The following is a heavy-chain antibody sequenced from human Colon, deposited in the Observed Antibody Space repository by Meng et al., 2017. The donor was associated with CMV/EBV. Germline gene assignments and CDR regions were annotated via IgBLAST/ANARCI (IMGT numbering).Heavy chain of an antibody. J-gene: IGHJ4*02. V-gene: IGHV3-7*01. D-gene: IGHD1-1*01. CDR3: ARGTGEPGMDY. Sequence: GGSLRLSCEASGFTFSNYGMYWVRQAPGKGLEWVATLNHDGSEEYCVDSVKVRFTISRDNAKNSLFLQMNSLRAEDTAVYYCARGTGEPGMDYWGQGALVTVSS. CDR2: LNHDGSEE. CDR1: GFTFSNYG.